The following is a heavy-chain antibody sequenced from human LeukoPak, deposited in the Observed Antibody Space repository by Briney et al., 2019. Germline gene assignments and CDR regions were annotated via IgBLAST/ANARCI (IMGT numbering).Heavy chain of an antibody. D-gene: IGHD3-22*01. CDR2: MNPNSGNT. V-gene: IGHV1-8*01. CDR3: ARATFSYDSSGYFIDY. Sequence: ASVKVSCRASGYTFTSYDINWVRQATGQGLEWMGWMNPNSGNTGYAQKFQGRVTMTRYTSISTAYMELSSLRSEDSAVYYCARATFSYDSSGYFIDYWGQGTLVTVSS. J-gene: IGHJ4*02. CDR1: GYTFTSYD.